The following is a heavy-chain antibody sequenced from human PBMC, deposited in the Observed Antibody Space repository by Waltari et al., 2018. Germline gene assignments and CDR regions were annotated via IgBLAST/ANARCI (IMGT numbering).Heavy chain of an antibody. CDR2: MNPNSGNT. D-gene: IGHD2-15*01. J-gene: IGHJ4*02. CDR3: ARASSGGSCYPLDY. V-gene: IGHV1-8*03. CDR1: GYTFTSYD. Sequence: QVQLVQSGAEVKKPGASVKVSCKATGYTFTSYDINLVRQATGHGLERLGWMNPNSGNTGYAQKFQGRVTITRNTSISTAYMELSSLRSEDTAVYYCARASSGGSCYPLDYWGQGTLVTVSS.